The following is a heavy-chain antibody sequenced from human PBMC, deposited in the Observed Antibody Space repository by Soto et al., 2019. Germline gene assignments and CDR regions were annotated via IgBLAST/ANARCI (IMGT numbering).Heavy chain of an antibody. Sequence: GGSLRLSCAASGFIFTSYSMVWVRQAPGKGLEWVSSISSRSDSIYYADSVKGRFTISRDNAQNSLYLHMNSLTSEDTAVYYWARDRSDDRFVQYFQHWGPGTLVTVSS. CDR1: GFIFTSYS. D-gene: IGHD3-3*01. J-gene: IGHJ1*01. V-gene: IGHV3-21*01. CDR2: ISSRSDSI. CDR3: ARDRSDDRFVQYFQH.